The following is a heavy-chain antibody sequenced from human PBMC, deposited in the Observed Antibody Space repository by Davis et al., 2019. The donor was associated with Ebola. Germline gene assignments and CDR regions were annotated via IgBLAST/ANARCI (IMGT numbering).Heavy chain of an antibody. CDR2: ISYDGSNK. CDR3: ARGYSSGWRPFDY. D-gene: IGHD6-19*01. V-gene: IGHV3-30-3*01. Sequence: GESLKISCAASGFTFSSYAMHWVRQAPGKGLEWVAVISYDGSNKYYADSVKGRFTISRDNSKNTLYLQMNSLRAEETAVYYCARGYSSGWRPFDYWGQGTLVTVSS. J-gene: IGHJ4*02. CDR1: GFTFSSYA.